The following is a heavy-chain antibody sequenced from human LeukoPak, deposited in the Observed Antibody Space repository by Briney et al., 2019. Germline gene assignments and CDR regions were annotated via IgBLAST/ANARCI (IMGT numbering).Heavy chain of an antibody. CDR1: GFTFGDYA. D-gene: IGHD3-9*01. CDR2: IRSKAYGGTT. CDR3: TSPPNFDWLLGFDY. V-gene: IGHV3-49*03. Sequence: GGSLRLPCTASGFTFGDYAMSWFRQAPGKGLEWVGFIRSKAYGGTTEYAASVKGRFTISRDDSKSIAYLQMNSLKTEDTAVYYCTSPPNFDWLLGFDYWGQGTLVTVSS. J-gene: IGHJ4*02.